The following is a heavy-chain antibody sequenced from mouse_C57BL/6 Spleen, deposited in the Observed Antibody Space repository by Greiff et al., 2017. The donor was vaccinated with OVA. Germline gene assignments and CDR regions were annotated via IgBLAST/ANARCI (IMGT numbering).Heavy chain of an antibody. CDR2: IHPNSGST. CDR3: ARVEKGDYFDY. V-gene: IGHV1-64*01. CDR1: GYTFTSYW. J-gene: IGHJ2*01. Sequence: QVQLQQPGAELVKPGASVKLSCKASGYTFTSYWMHWVKQRPGQGLEWIGMIHPNSGSTNYNEKFKSKATLTVDKSSSTAYMQLSSLTSEDSAVYYCARVEKGDYFDYWGQGTTLTVSS.